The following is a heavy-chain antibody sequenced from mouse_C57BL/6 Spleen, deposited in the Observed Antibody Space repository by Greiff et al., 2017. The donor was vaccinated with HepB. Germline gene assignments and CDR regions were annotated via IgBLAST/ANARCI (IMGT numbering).Heavy chain of an antibody. Sequence: EVMLVESGGGLVQPGGSMKLSCVASGFTFSNYWMNWVRQSPEKGLEWVAQIRLKSDNYATHYAESVKGRFTISRDDSKSSVYLQMNNLRAEDTGIYYCTLYDGYYVFAYWGQGTLVTVSA. V-gene: IGHV6-3*01. CDR1: GFTFSNYW. CDR3: TLYDGYYVFAY. CDR2: IRLKSDNYAT. J-gene: IGHJ3*01. D-gene: IGHD2-3*01.